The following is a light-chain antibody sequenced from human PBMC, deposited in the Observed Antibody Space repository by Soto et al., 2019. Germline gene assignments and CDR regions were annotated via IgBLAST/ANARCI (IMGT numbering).Light chain of an antibody. V-gene: IGKV1-5*03. Sequence: DIQMTQSPSTLSASVGDRVTITCRASQSISSWLAWYQQKPGKAPKLLIYRASSLQSGVPSRFSGSGSGTEFTLTISSLQSEDFAVYYCQQYNEWPSWTFGQGTKVDIK. CDR1: QSISSW. CDR3: QQYNEWPSWT. J-gene: IGKJ1*01. CDR2: RAS.